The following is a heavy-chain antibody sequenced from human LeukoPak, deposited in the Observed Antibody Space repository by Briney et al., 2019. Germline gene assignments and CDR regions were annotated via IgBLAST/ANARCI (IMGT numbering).Heavy chain of an antibody. CDR1: GYSFTSYW. CDR3: ARLHTYGSGSQQRDAFDI. J-gene: IGHJ3*02. CDR2: IYPGDSDT. Sequence: NLGESLKISCKGSGYSFTSYWIGWVRQMPGKGLEWMGIIYPGDSDTRYSPSFQGQVTISADKSISTAYLQWSSLKASDTAMYYCARLHTYGSGSQQRDAFDIWGQGTMVTVSS. V-gene: IGHV5-51*01. D-gene: IGHD3-10*01.